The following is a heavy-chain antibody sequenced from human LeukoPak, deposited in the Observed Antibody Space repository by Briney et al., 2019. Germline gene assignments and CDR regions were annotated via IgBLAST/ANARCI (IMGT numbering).Heavy chain of an antibody. Sequence: GGSLRLSCAASGFTFSSYWMSWVRQAPGKGLEWVANIKQDGSEKYYVDSVKGRFTISRDNSKNTLYLQMNSLRAEDTAVYYCAKDCSSTSCYDIWGQGTMVTVSS. CDR1: GFTFSSYW. D-gene: IGHD2-2*01. CDR2: IKQDGSEK. V-gene: IGHV3-7*03. CDR3: AKDCSSTSCYDI. J-gene: IGHJ3*02.